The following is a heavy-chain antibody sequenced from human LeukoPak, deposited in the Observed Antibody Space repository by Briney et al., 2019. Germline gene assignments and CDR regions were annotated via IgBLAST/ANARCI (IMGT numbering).Heavy chain of an antibody. V-gene: IGHV1-69*04. Sequence: GASVKVSCKASGGTFSSYAISWVRQAPGQGLEWMGRIIPILGIANYAQKFQGRVTITADKSTSTAYMELSSLRSEDTAVYYCARALATRRFGFGYYYGMDVWGQGTTVTVSS. CDR1: GGTFSSYA. J-gene: IGHJ6*02. CDR3: ARALATRRFGFGYYYGMDV. CDR2: IIPILGIA. D-gene: IGHD6-6*01.